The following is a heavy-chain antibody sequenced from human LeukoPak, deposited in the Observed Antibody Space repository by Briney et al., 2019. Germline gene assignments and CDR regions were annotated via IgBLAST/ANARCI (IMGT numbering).Heavy chain of an antibody. Sequence: PGGSLRLSCAASGLTFSSYAMSWVRQAPGKGLEWVSAISGSGGSTYYADSVKGRFTISRDNSKNTLYLQMNSLRAEDTAVYYCAKDSLWFGELLGFDYWGQGTLVTVSS. J-gene: IGHJ4*02. CDR1: GLTFSSYA. CDR3: AKDSLWFGELLGFDY. CDR2: ISGSGGST. V-gene: IGHV3-23*01. D-gene: IGHD3-10*01.